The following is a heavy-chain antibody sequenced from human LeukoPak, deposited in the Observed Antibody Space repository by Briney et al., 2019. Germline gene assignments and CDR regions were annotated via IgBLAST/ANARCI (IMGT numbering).Heavy chain of an antibody. Sequence: GGSLRLSCAASGFTFSSYWMSWVRQAPGKGLEWVAITSYDESRKHYADSVRGRFTISRDNSKNTLYLQLNSLRVEDTGVYYCVKEATTGADWGQGTLVTVSS. CDR2: TSYDESRK. D-gene: IGHD4-17*01. V-gene: IGHV3-30*18. CDR3: VKEATTGAD. CDR1: GFTFSSYW. J-gene: IGHJ4*02.